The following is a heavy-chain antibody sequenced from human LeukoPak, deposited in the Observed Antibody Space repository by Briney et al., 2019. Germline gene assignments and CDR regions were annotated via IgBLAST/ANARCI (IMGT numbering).Heavy chain of an antibody. CDR3: ASGFGDFENPHPHFDY. CDR2: IYYSGST. Sequence: PSETLSLTCTVSGGSISSYYWSWIRQPPGKGLEWIGYIYYSGSTNYNPSPKSRVTISVDTSKNQFSLKLSSVTAADTAVYYCASGFGDFENPHPHFDYWGQGTLVTVSS. V-gene: IGHV4-59*01. CDR1: GGSISSYY. J-gene: IGHJ4*02. D-gene: IGHD3-10*01.